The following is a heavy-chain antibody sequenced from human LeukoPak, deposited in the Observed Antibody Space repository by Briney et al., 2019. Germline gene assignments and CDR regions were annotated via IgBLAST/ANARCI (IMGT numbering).Heavy chain of an antibody. V-gene: IGHV3-30-3*01. CDR3: ARGTIAVAGTWVYN. CDR2: ISYDGSNK. Sequence: GGSLRLSCAAAGFTFSSYAMHWVRPAPGKGLEWVAFISYDGSNKYYADYVKGRFTISRDKSKNTLYLQMNSLSAEDTAVYYCARGTIAVAGTWVYNCGEGNLCTASS. CDR1: GFTFSSYA. D-gene: IGHD6-19*01. J-gene: IGHJ4*02.